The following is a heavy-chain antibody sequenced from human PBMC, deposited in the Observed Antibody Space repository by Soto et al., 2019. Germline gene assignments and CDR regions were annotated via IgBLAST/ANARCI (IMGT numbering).Heavy chain of an antibody. J-gene: IGHJ5*02. CDR2: IIPIFGAA. CDR1: GGTFSSYA. Sequence: SVKVSCKASGGTFSSYAISWVRQAPGQGLEWMGGIIPIFGAANYAQKFQGRVTITADESTSTAYMELSSLRSEDTAVYYCARARGIAAAGMTTDPWGQGTLVTVSS. CDR3: ARARGIAAAGMTTDP. V-gene: IGHV1-69*13. D-gene: IGHD6-13*01.